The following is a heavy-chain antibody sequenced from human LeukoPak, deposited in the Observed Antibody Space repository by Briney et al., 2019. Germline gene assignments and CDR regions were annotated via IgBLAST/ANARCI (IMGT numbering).Heavy chain of an antibody. D-gene: IGHD3-22*01. J-gene: IGHJ3*02. CDR1: GYTFTSYG. V-gene: IGHV1-18*01. Sequence: GASVKVSCKASGYTFTSYGISWVRQAPGQGLEWMGWISAYNGNTNYAQKLRGRVTMTTDTSTSTAYMELRSLRSDDTAVYYCARLYYYDSSGYDHAFDIWGQGTMVTVSS. CDR3: ARLYYYDSSGYDHAFDI. CDR2: ISAYNGNT.